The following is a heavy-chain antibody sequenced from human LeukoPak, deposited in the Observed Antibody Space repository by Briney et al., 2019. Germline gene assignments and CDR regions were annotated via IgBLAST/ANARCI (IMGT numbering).Heavy chain of an antibody. V-gene: IGHV3-7*01. CDR1: GFTFSSYW. CDR3: ARDGDFWSAQGAFDI. CDR2: IKQDGSAK. J-gene: IGHJ3*02. D-gene: IGHD3-3*01. Sequence: PGGSLRLSCAASGFTFSSYWMSWVRLAPGKGLEWVANIKQDGSAKFYVESVKGRFTISRDNAKKSLYLQMNSLRAEDTAVYYCARDGDFWSAQGAFDIWGQGTMVIVSS.